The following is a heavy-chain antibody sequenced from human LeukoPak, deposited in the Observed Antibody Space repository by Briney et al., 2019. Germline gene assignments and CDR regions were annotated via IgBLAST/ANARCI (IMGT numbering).Heavy chain of an antibody. CDR3: ARELAAAGTNYYYYMDV. CDR2: ISYDGSNK. J-gene: IGHJ6*03. V-gene: IGHV3-30*03. Sequence: GGSLRLSCAASGFTFSSYGMPWVRQAPGKGLEWVAVISYDGSNKYYADSVKGRFTISRDNSKNTLYLQMNSLRAEDTAVYYCARELAAAGTNYYYYMDVWGKGTTVTVSS. D-gene: IGHD6-13*01. CDR1: GFTFSSYG.